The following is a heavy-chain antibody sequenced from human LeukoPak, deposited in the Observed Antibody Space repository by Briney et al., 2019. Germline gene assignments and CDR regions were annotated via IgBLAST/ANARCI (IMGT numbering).Heavy chain of an antibody. CDR1: GGSISSSSYY. J-gene: IGHJ4*02. CDR3: ARGRGIVGANTFDY. CDR2: IYYSGST. V-gene: IGHV4-39*07. D-gene: IGHD1-26*01. Sequence: SETLSLTCTVSGGSISSSSYYWGWIRQPPGKGLEWIGSIYYSGSTNYNPSLKSRVTISVDTSKNQFSLKLSSVTAADTAVYYCARGRGIVGANTFDYWGQGTLVTVSS.